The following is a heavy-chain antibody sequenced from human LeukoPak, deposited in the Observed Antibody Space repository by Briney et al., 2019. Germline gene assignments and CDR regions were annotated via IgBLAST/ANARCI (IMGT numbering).Heavy chain of an antibody. V-gene: IGHV4-59*01. D-gene: IGHD6-19*01. Sequence: SETLSLTCTVSGDSISSYYWSWIRQPPGKGLEWIGYIYYSGSTNYNPSLKSRVTISVDTSKNQFSLKLSSVTAADTAVYYCARDVKYSSAFDAFDIWGQGTMVTVSS. CDR2: IYYSGST. J-gene: IGHJ3*02. CDR3: ARDVKYSSAFDAFDI. CDR1: GDSISSYY.